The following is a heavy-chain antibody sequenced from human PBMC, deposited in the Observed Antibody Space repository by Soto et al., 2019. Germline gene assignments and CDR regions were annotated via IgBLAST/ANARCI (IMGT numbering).Heavy chain of an antibody. V-gene: IGHV1-46*03. CDR2: INPSGGST. CDR1: GYTFTSYY. Sequence: QVQLVQSGAEVKKPGASVKVSCKASGYTFTSYYMHWVRQAPGQGLEWMGIINPSGGSTSYAQKFQGRVTMTRDTSTSTVYMELSSLRSEDTAVYYCASWGFVGDVTPAAHDYGDSHPGAVDYWGQETLVTVSS. J-gene: IGHJ4*02. D-gene: IGHD4-17*01. CDR3: ASWGFVGDVTPAAHDYGDSHPGAVDY.